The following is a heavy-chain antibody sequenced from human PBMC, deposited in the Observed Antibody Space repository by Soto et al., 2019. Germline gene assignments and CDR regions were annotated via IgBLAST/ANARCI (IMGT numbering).Heavy chain of an antibody. Sequence: EVQLVESGGGLVKPGGSLRLSCVDSGFTFSSYSMNWVRQAPGKGLEWVSSIGASSSPIFYADSVKGRFTITRDNAKTSLYLQMNRLRAEDTAVYYCVRGGRGYTRDDVFDIWGQGTMVTVSS. D-gene: IGHD2-2*02. CDR1: GFTFSSYS. J-gene: IGHJ3*02. CDR3: VRGGRGYTRDDVFDI. V-gene: IGHV3-21*06. CDR2: IGASSSPI.